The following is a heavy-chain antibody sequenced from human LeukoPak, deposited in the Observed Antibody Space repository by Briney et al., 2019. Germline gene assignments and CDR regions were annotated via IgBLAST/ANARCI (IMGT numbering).Heavy chain of an antibody. D-gene: IGHD1-14*01. CDR2: IYTSGNT. Sequence: SETLSLTCTVSVGSLSSYYWNWIRQPGWKGVEWSGRIYTSGNTNYSPSLKSRVTISVDKSKNQFSLKLSSVTAADTAVYYCAGTDTNRFDYWGQGALVTVSS. V-gene: IGHV4-4*07. CDR1: VGSLSSYY. J-gene: IGHJ4*02. CDR3: AGTDTNRFDY.